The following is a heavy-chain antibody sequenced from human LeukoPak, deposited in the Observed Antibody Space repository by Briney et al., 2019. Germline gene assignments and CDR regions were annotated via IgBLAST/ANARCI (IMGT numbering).Heavy chain of an antibody. J-gene: IGHJ1*01. D-gene: IGHD3-22*01. CDR1: GGSISSSSYY. V-gene: IGHV4-39*01. Sequence: SETLSLTCTVSGGSISSSSYYRGWIRQPPGKGLEWIGSIYYSGSTYYNPSLKSRVTISVDTSKNQFSLKLSSVTAADTAVYYCARHKYYYDSSGYYHTEDFQHWGQGTLVTVSS. CDR3: ARHKYYYDSSGYYHTEDFQH. CDR2: IYYSGST.